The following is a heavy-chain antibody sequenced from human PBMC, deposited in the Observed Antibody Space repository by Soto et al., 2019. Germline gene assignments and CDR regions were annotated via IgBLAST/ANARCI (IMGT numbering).Heavy chain of an antibody. V-gene: IGHV5-51*01. CDR2: IYPGDSDT. CDR1: GYSFTSYW. CDR3: ARGGVVVDYYYYMDV. Sequence: GESLKISCKGSGYSFTSYWIGWVRQMPGKGLEWMGIIYPGDSDTRYSPSFQGQVTISADKSISTAYLQWSSLKASDTAMYYCARGGVVVDYYYYMDVWGKGTTVTVSS. J-gene: IGHJ6*03. D-gene: IGHD2-15*01.